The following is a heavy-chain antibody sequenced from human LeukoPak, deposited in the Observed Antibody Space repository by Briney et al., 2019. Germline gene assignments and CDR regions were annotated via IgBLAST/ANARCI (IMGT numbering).Heavy chain of an antibody. V-gene: IGHV1-18*01. Sequence: ASVRVSYKASGYTFTIYGKSWVRQAPGQGGEGMGWISAYNGNTNYAQKVQGRVTMTTDTSTSTAYMELRSLRSNDTAVYYCARFRAGFGEPYGDYWGQGTLVTVSS. CDR1: GYTFTIYG. CDR2: ISAYNGNT. D-gene: IGHD3-10*01. CDR3: ARFRAGFGEPYGDY. J-gene: IGHJ4*02.